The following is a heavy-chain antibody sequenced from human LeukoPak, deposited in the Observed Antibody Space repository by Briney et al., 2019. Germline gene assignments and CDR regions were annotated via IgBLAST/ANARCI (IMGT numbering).Heavy chain of an antibody. D-gene: IGHD2-15*01. V-gene: IGHV3-33*01. Sequence: GGSLRLSCAASGFNFRRYGLHWVRQAPGKSLEWVAFIWSDGSNTNYADSVKGRFTISRDSSKNSLYLQMNSLRAEDTAVYYCARDKGYCSGGSCYLNWFDPWGQGTLVTVSS. CDR1: GFNFRRYG. CDR2: IWSDGSNT. J-gene: IGHJ5*02. CDR3: ARDKGYCSGGSCYLNWFDP.